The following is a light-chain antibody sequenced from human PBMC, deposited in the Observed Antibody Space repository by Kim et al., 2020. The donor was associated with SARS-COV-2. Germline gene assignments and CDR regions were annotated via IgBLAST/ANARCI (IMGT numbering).Light chain of an antibody. V-gene: IGLV3-19*01. J-gene: IGLJ2*01. CDR2: GKN. CDR3: NSRDSNDNVV. CDR1: SLRSYY. Sequence: SSELTQDPAVSVALGQTVSITCQGDSLRSYYATWYQQKPVQAPILVIYGKNNRPSGIPDRFSGSSSGNTASLTITGTQAGDEADYYCNSRDSNDNVVFGG.